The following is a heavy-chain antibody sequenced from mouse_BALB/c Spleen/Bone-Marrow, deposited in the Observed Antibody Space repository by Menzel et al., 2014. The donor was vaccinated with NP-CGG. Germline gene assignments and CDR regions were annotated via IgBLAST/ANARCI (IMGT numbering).Heavy chain of an antibody. D-gene: IGHD1-2*01. Sequence: VQLKESGGGLVKPGGSLKLSCAASGFTFSDYYMSWIRQTPEKRLEWVASISDGGTYSYYPDSVKWRFTVSRDNAKNILYLQKRLLKSWGTSIVLRGRTWEFKDGFFDYRGQG. CDR3: GRTWEFKDGFFDY. J-gene: IGHJ2*01. V-gene: IGHV5-4*02. CDR1: GFTFSDYY. CDR2: ISDGGTYS.